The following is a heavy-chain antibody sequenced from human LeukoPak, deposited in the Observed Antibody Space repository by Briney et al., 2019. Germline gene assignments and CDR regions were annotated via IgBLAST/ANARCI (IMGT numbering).Heavy chain of an antibody. CDR2: ISWDGGST. D-gene: IGHD3-16*02. J-gene: IGHJ4*02. CDR3: AKVGHTFGGVIGEVYFDY. Sequence: GGSLRLSCAASGFTFDDYAMHWVRQAPGKGLEWVSLISWDGGSTYYADSVKGRFTISRDNSKSSLYLQMNSLRAEDTALYYCAKVGHTFGGVIGEVYFDYWGQGTLVTVSS. CDR1: GFTFDDYA. V-gene: IGHV3-43D*03.